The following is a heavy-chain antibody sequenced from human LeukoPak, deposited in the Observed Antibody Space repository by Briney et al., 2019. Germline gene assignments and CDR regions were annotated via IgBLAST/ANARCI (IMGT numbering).Heavy chain of an antibody. J-gene: IGHJ6*02. CDR1: GFTFTSSA. D-gene: IGHD2-2*01. Sequence: SVKVSCKASGFTFTSSAMQWVRQARGQRLEWIGWIVVGSGNTNYAQKFQERVTITRDMSTSTAYMELSSLRSEDTAVYYCSAEGYCSSTSCSPNYYYGRDVWGQGTKVTVSS. CDR2: IVVGSGNT. V-gene: IGHV1-58*02. CDR3: SAEGYCSSTSCSPNYYYGRDV.